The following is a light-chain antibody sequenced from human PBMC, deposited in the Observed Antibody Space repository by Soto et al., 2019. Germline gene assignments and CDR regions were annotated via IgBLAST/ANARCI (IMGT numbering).Light chain of an antibody. J-gene: IGKJ1*01. V-gene: IGKV3-11*01. CDR1: QSVSYY. CDR3: QRRSNWPRT. CDR2: DAS. Sequence: EIVLTQSPATLSLSPGERATLSCRASQSVSYYLAWYQHKPGQAPRLLIYDASNRATGVPARFSGSGSGTDFALSISSLEPEDFAVYYCQRRSNWPRTFGQGTKVEI.